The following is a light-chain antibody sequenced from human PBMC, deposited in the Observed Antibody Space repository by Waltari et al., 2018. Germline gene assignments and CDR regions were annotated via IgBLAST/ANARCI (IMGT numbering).Light chain of an antibody. CDR2: EGS. CDR3: CSYGDSNWV. CDR1: SSDVGRFNL. Sequence: QSALTQPASVSGSPGQSLTISCTGTSSDVGRFNLVSWYQQHPGRAPKLMIYEGSKRPSGASNRFSGSKSGNTASLTISGLQAEDEADYYCCSYGDSNWVFGGGTKVTVL. J-gene: IGLJ3*02. V-gene: IGLV2-23*01.